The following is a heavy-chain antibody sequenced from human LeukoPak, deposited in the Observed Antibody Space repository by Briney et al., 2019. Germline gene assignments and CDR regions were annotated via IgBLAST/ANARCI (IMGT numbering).Heavy chain of an antibody. CDR2: INTNTGNP. Sequence: ASVKVSCKASGGTFSGYAISWVRQAPGQGLEWMGWINTNTGNPTYAQGFTGRFVFSLDTSVSTAYLQISSLKAEDTAVYYCAISRCSSTSCYPSSDWGQGTLVTVSS. CDR3: AISRCSSTSCYPSSD. CDR1: GGTFSGYA. V-gene: IGHV7-4-1*02. J-gene: IGHJ4*02. D-gene: IGHD2-2*01.